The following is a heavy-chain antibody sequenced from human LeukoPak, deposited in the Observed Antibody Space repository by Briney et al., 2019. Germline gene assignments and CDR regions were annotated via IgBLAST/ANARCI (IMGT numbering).Heavy chain of an antibody. V-gene: IGHV3-7*03. CDR2: IKQDGSEK. CDR3: AKGTTGTTLDYFDY. CDR1: GFTFSSYW. J-gene: IGHJ4*02. Sequence: GGSLRLSCAASGFTFSSYWMSWVRQAPGKGLEWVANIKQDGSEKYYVDSVKGRFTISRDNAKNSLYLQMNSLRAEDTAVYYCAKGTTGTTLDYFDYWGQGTLVTVSS. D-gene: IGHD1-1*01.